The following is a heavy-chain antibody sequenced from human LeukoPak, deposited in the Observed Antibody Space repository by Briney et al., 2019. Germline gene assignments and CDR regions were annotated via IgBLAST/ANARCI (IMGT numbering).Heavy chain of an antibody. Sequence: GASVKVSCKASGGTFSSYAISWVRQAPGQGLEWMGRIIPIFGIANYAQKFQGRVTITADKSTSTAYMELSSLRSEDTAVYYCARDGDSTESFDYWGRGTLVTVSS. CDR2: IIPIFGIA. CDR3: ARDGDSTESFDY. D-gene: IGHD4-11*01. CDR1: GGTFSSYA. V-gene: IGHV1-69*04. J-gene: IGHJ4*02.